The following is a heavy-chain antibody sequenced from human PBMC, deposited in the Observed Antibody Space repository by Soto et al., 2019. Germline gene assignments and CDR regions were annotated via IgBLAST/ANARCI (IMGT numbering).Heavy chain of an antibody. CDR2: VYSTGST. Sequence: SETLSLTCSVFGDSITTNGYYWGWIRQPPGKGLQWIGNVYSTGSTFSHPSLTSRVFISVDTSKNKFSLRLTSVTAADTAVYYCARSHYTYGLLIDYWGPGIMVTVSS. D-gene: IGHD2-8*01. J-gene: IGHJ4*02. CDR1: GDSITTNGYY. CDR3: ARSHYTYGLLIDY. V-gene: IGHV4-39*01.